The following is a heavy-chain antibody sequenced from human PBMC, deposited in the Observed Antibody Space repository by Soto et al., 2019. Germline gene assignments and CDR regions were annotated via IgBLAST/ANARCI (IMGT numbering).Heavy chain of an antibody. CDR1: GFTFSSYA. J-gene: IGHJ4*02. CDR2: ISYDGSNK. V-gene: IGHV3-30-3*01. Sequence: GGSLRLSCAASGFTFSSYAMHWVRQAPGKGLEWVAVISYDGSNKYYADSVKGRFTISRDNSKNTLYLQMNSLRAEDTAVYYCAKVLLTTLLDYWGQGTLVTVSS. CDR3: AKVLLTTLLDY. D-gene: IGHD4-17*01.